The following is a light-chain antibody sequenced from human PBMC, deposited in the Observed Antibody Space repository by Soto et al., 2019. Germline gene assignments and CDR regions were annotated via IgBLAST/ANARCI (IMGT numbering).Light chain of an antibody. J-gene: IGKJ1*01. CDR2: GAS. V-gene: IGKV3-15*01. CDR1: QSVSSN. CDR3: QQYNNWTPGT. Sequence: ELVMTQSPATLSVSPGERATLSCRASQSVSSNLAWYQQKPGQPPRLLIYGASTRATGIPARFSGSGSGTEFTLPISSLQCEDFAVYYCQQYNNWTPGTFGQGTKVEIK.